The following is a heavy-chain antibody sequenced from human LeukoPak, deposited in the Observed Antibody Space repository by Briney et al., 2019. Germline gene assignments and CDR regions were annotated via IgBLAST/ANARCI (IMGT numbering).Heavy chain of an antibody. CDR3: ARRAGAYSHPYDY. J-gene: IGHJ4*02. V-gene: IGHV3-23*01. D-gene: IGHD4/OR15-4a*01. Sequence: GGSLRLSCAASGFTFSSYGMSWVRQAPGKGLEWVSVISGSGGSTYYADSVKGRFTISRDNSKNTLYLQMNSLRAEDTAVYYCARRAGAYSHPYDYWGQGTLVTVSS. CDR2: ISGSGGST. CDR1: GFTFSSYG.